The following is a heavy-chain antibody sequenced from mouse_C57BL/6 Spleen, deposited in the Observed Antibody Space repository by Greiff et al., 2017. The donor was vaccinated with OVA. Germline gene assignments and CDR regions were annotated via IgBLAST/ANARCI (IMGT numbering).Heavy chain of an antibody. Sequence: EVNVVESGGGLVQSGRSLRLSCATSGFTFSDFYMEWVRQAPGKGLEWIAASRNKANDYTTEYSASVKGRFIVSRDTPQSILYLQMNALRAEDTAIYYCARDADGNGWFAYWGQGTLVTVSA. CDR3: ARDADGNGWFAY. D-gene: IGHD2-1*01. J-gene: IGHJ3*01. CDR2: SRNKANDYTT. V-gene: IGHV7-1*01. CDR1: GFTFSDFY.